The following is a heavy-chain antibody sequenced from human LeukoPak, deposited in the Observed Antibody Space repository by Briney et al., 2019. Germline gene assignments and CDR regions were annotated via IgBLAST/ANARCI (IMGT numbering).Heavy chain of an antibody. CDR1: GYTFTSYY. CDR3: AREGYEAPWYFDY. Sequence: ASAKVSCKTSGYTFTSYYIHWVRQAPGQGLEWMGIINPSGGSTTYAQKFQGRLTMTSATSTSTVYMELSSLRSEDTAVYYCAREGYEAPWYFDYWGQGTLVTVSS. V-gene: IGHV1-46*01. D-gene: IGHD5-12*01. CDR2: INPSGGST. J-gene: IGHJ4*02.